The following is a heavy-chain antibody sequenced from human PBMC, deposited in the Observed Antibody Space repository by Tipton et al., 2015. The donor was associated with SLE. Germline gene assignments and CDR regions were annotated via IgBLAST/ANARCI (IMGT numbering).Heavy chain of an antibody. CDR3: ARACGGDCYAVTEYFQH. CDR2: IRSDGSNK. D-gene: IGHD2-21*02. Sequence: GSLRLSCAVSGFTFSYYGMHWVRQAPGKGLEWVAFIRSDGSNKYYADSVKGRFTISRDNSKNTLYLQMNSLRAEDTAVYYCARACGGDCYAVTEYFQHWGQGTLVTVSS. J-gene: IGHJ1*01. V-gene: IGHV3-30*02. CDR1: GFTFSYYG.